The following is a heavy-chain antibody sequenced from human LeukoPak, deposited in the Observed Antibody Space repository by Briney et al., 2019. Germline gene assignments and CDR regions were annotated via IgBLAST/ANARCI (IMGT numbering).Heavy chain of an antibody. Sequence: GGSLRLSCAASGFTFSNYAMNWVRQAPGKGLEWVSSISESGDKTEYADSVRGRFTISRDNSQNTLYLQMNSLRAEDTALYYCAKQWVDCWGQGTLVTVSS. J-gene: IGHJ4*02. CDR2: ISESGDKT. CDR1: GFTFSNYA. CDR3: AKQWVDC. D-gene: IGHD1-26*01. V-gene: IGHV3-23*01.